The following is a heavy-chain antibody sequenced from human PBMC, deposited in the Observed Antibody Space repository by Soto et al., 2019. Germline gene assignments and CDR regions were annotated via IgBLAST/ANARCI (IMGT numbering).Heavy chain of an antibody. CDR3: AREGYCSSGSCALYSHDYFGMDV. D-gene: IGHD2-15*01. Sequence: ASVKVSCKASGYTFTRYGFSWVRQAPGQGLEWMGWISTYNENTKYAQKFQGRITMITDTSTSTAYMEPRSLTSNDTAVYYCAREGYCSSGSCALYSHDYFGMDVWGQGTTVTVSS. CDR1: GYTFTRYG. CDR2: ISTYNENT. V-gene: IGHV1-18*01. J-gene: IGHJ6*02.